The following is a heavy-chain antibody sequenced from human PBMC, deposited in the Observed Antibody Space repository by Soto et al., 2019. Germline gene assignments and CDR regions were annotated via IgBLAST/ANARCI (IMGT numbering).Heavy chain of an antibody. CDR3: ERPATTVAEHFDL. J-gene: IGHJ4*02. Sequence: GESLKISCQVSGYTFTIYWIGWVRQMPGKGLEWMGIIYPSDSDTRYSPSFQGQVTISADQSINTAYLQWDSLKASDTAIYYCERPATTVAEHFDLWGQGTPVTVSS. D-gene: IGHD4-17*01. CDR2: IYPSDSDT. CDR1: GYTFTIYW. V-gene: IGHV5-51*01.